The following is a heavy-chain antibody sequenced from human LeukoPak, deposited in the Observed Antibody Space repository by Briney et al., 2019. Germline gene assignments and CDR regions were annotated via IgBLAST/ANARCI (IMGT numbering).Heavy chain of an antibody. D-gene: IGHD3-3*01. CDR3: ARGRDFWRTNFDY. V-gene: IGHV4-34*01. J-gene: IGHJ4*02. Sequence: SETLSLTCAVYGGSFSGYYWSWIRQPPGKGLEWIGEINHSGSTNYNPSLKSRVTISVDTSKNQFSLKRSSVTAADTAVYYCARGRDFWRTNFDYWGQGTLVTVSS. CDR2: INHSGST. CDR1: GGSFSGYY.